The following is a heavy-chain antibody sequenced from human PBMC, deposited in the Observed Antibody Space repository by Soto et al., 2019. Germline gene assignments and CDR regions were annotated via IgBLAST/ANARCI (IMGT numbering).Heavy chain of an antibody. CDR1: GGSISSYY. V-gene: IGHV4-59*12. D-gene: IGHD3-10*01. J-gene: IGHJ6*02. CDR3: GRELGYYGSGSQRHYYCGMDV. CDR2: IYYSGST. Sequence: PSETLSLTCTVSGGSISSYYWSWIRQPPGKGLEWIGYIYYSGSTNYNPSLKSRVTISVDTSKNQFSLKLSSVTAADTAVYYCGRELGYYGSGSQRHYYCGMDVWGQGTTVTVSS.